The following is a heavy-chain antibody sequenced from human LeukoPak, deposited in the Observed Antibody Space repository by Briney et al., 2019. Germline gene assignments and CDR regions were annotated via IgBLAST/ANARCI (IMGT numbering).Heavy chain of an antibody. D-gene: IGHD4/OR15-4a*01. CDR3: AKNRGANYYNYYMDV. CDR1: GFTVSSNY. J-gene: IGHJ6*03. Sequence: GGSLRLSCAASGFTVSSNYMSWVRQAPGKRLEWVSVIYSGGSTYYADSVKGRFTISRDNSKNTLYLQMSSLRAEDTAVYFCAKNRGANYYNYYMDVWGKGTTVTVSS. V-gene: IGHV3-66*01. CDR2: IYSGGST.